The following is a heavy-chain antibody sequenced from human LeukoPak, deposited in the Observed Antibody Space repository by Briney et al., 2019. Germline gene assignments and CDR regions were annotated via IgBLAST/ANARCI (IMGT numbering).Heavy chain of an antibody. Sequence: SETLSLTCSVSGGSIRSSSYYWARIRQPPGEGLEWIGSIYSSGFTSYKPSLKSRLTISVDTSKNQFSLKLSSVTAADTAVYYCARGARFSLITMIVAGYNWFDPWGQGTLVTVSS. CDR3: ARGARFSLITMIVAGYNWFDP. CDR1: GGSIRSSSYY. D-gene: IGHD3-22*01. V-gene: IGHV4-39*07. CDR2: IYSSGFT. J-gene: IGHJ5*02.